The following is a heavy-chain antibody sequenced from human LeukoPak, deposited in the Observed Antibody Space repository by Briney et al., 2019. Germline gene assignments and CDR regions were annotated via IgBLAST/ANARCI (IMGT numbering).Heavy chain of an antibody. CDR3: AKDPTAHYYDSAIYFGQ. Sequence: PGGSLRLSCAASGFTFSNYGMDWVRQTPDKGLEWLAFIRHDGSSEQYADSVKGRFTISRDNSKNTLHLQMHSLRPEDTGVYYCAKDPTAHYYDSAIYFGQWGQGSQVTVSS. J-gene: IGHJ4*02. CDR1: GFTFSNYG. V-gene: IGHV3-30*02. CDR2: IRHDGSSE. D-gene: IGHD3-22*01.